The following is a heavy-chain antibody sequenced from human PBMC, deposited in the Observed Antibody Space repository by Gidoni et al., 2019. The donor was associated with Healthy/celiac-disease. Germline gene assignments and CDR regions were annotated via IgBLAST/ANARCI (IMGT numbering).Heavy chain of an antibody. D-gene: IGHD3-16*01. J-gene: IGHJ3*02. CDR2: IYYSGST. CDR3: ARGVGIMITFGGVTCAFDI. Sequence: VQLQESCPGLVKPSQNLSLTCTVSVGYISSGGYYWSWLRQHPGKGLEWIGYIYYSGSTYYDPSLKSRVTISVDTSKNQFSLKLSSVTAADTAVYYCARGVGIMITFGGVTCAFDIWGQGTMVTVSS. CDR1: VGYISSGGYY. V-gene: IGHV4-31*03.